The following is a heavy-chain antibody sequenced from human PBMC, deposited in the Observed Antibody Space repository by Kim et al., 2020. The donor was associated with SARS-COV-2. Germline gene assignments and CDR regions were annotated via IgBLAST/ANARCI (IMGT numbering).Heavy chain of an antibody. Sequence: GGSLRLSCAVSGLTPNTVAITWVRQAPGKGLAWVSLIYTGHGATAYYAASVRRLTTSTSNDSNTTLYQMNNILVEDTAADYCSADDRFVAANDAHGIWG. CDR1: GLTPNTVA. V-gene: IGHV3-23*03. CDR3: SADDRFVAANDAHGI. D-gene: IGHD3-16*01. CDR2: IYTGHGAT. J-gene: IGHJ3*02.